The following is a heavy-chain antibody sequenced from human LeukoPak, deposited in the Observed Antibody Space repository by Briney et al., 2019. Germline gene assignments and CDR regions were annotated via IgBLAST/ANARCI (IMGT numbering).Heavy chain of an antibody. D-gene: IGHD6-19*01. J-gene: IGHJ4*02. CDR2: LSWNSGTI. Sequence: CRSLRISCAASGFTFDDYAMHWVRQAPGKGLEWVSGLSWNSGTIGYPDSLKGRFTISRDNAKNSLYLQMNSVRADDTALYYCAKDTTLHYSGSLDYWGQGTLVTVSS. CDR3: AKDTTLHYSGSLDY. V-gene: IGHV3-9*01. CDR1: GFTFDDYA.